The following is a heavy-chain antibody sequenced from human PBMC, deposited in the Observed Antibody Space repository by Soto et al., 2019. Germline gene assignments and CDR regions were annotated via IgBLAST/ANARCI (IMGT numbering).Heavy chain of an antibody. D-gene: IGHD3-10*01. J-gene: IGHJ4*02. CDR3: ARENNVLPGGYFDY. V-gene: IGHV4-30-2*01. CDR1: GGSISSGGYS. Sequence: QLQLQESGSGLVKPSQTLSLTCAVSGGSISSGGYSWSWIRQPPGKGLEWIGYIYHSGSTYYNPSLKSRFPISVDRSKNQFSLKLSSVTAADTAVYYCARENNVLPGGYFDYWGQGTLVTVSS. CDR2: IYHSGST.